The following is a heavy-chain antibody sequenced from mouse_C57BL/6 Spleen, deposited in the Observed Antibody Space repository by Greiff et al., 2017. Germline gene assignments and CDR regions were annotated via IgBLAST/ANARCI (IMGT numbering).Heavy chain of an antibody. CDR1: GFSLTSYG. V-gene: IGHV2-2*01. Sequence: QVQLQQSGPGLVQPSQSLSITCTVSGFSLTSYGVHWVRQSPGKGLEWLGVIWSGGSTDYNAAFISRLSISKDNTKSQVFFKRISLQADDTAIYYCASDGYYLRNFDVWGTGTTVTVSS. CDR2: IWSGGST. CDR3: ASDGYYLRNFDV. D-gene: IGHD2-3*01. J-gene: IGHJ1*03.